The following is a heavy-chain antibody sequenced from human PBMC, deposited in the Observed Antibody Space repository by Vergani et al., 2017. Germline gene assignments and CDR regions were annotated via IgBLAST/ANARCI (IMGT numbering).Heavy chain of an antibody. CDR1: GDSISSGVYY. Sequence: QVQLQESGPGLVKPSQTLSLTCSVSGDSISSGVYYWNWIRPHPGKGLEWIGYIYSTGSTHHNPSLRRRINMSVDTSKKQFSLKLNSVTAADTAMYYCARMGGYDEGDAFRIGYFDSWGPGSLVTVSS. J-gene: IGHJ4*02. D-gene: IGHD5-12*01. CDR2: IYSTGST. CDR3: ARMGGYDEGDAFRIGYFDS. V-gene: IGHV4-31*03.